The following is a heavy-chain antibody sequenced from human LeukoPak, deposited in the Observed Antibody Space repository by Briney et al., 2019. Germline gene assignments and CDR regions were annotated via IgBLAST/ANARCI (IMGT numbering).Heavy chain of an antibody. V-gene: IGHV4-38-2*02. CDR1: GYSISSGYY. Sequence: SETLSLTCTVSGYSISSGYYWGWIRQPPGKGLEWIGSIYHSGSTYYNPSLKSRVTISVDTSKNQFSLKLSSVTAADTAVYYCARDGGIVVVVAATDDAFDIWGQGTMVTVSS. CDR3: ARDGGIVVVVAATDDAFDI. CDR2: IYHSGST. D-gene: IGHD2-15*01. J-gene: IGHJ3*02.